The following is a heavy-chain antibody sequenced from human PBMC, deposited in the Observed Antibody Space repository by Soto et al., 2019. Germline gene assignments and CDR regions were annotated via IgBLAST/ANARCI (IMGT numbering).Heavy chain of an antibody. D-gene: IGHD5-12*01. CDR2: ISGSGGST. CDR1: GFTFSSYA. V-gene: IGHV3-23*01. J-gene: IGHJ4*02. CDR3: AKDGAYSGYDYPSDY. Sequence: GGSLRLSCAASGFTFSSYAMSWVRQAPGKGLEWVSAISGSGGSTYYADSVKGRFTISRDNSKNTVYLQMNSLRAEDTAIYYCAKDGAYSGYDYPSDYWGQGTLVTVSS.